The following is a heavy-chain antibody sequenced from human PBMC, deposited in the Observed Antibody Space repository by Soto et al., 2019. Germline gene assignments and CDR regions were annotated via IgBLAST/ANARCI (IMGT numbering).Heavy chain of an antibody. CDR2: ISHDGGNE. Sequence: QVHLEESGGGVVQPGRSLRLSCAASGFSFSTYGMHWVRQAPGKGLEWVAVISHDGGNEYYADSVKGRFTISRDSSKNTVYLQMNNVRAEDTAVYYCAKDPSSGYARGHCDFWGLGTLVTVSS. J-gene: IGHJ2*01. D-gene: IGHD3-22*01. CDR3: AKDPSSGYARGHCDF. V-gene: IGHV3-30*18. CDR1: GFSFSTYG.